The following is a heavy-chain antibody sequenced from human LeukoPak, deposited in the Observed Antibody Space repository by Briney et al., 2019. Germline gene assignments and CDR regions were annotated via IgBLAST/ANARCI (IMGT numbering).Heavy chain of an antibody. CDR1: GFTFSDYN. D-gene: IGHD3-22*01. CDR3: AKDLYYYDSSGYLFDY. V-gene: IGHV3-11*04. Sequence: GGSLRLSFAASGFTFSDYNMRWIRQAPGKGLELVSSISRSGSTKYYADSVKGRFTISRDNSKNTLYLQMNSLRAEDTAVYYCAKDLYYYDSSGYLFDYWGQGTLVTVSS. CDR2: ISRSGSTK. J-gene: IGHJ4*02.